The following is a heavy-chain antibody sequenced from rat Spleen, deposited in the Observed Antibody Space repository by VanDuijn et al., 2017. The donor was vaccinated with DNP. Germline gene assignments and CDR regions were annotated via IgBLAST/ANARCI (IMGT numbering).Heavy chain of an antibody. CDR2: VWIGGTN. V-gene: IGHV2-43*01. CDR1: GFSLTNHH. J-gene: IGHJ3*01. D-gene: IGHD1-2*01. CDR3: TSDSLNSSSLFAY. Sequence: QVQLRESGPGLVQPSQTLSLACTVSGFSLTNHHVHLVRQPSGKGLEWMGVVWIGGTNHISSIFKSRVSISRDTSKSQVFLEVNSLQSEDTATYYCTSDSLNSSSLFAYWGQGTLVTVSS.